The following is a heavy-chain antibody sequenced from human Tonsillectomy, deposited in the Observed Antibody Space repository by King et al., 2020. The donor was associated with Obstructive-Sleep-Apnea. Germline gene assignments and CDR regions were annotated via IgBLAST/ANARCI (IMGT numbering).Heavy chain of an antibody. V-gene: IGHV4-39*07. CDR3: ATIAARPYGLDV. J-gene: IGHJ6*02. CDR1: GGSISSSSYY. CDR2: IYYSVST. D-gene: IGHD6-6*01. Sequence: LQLQESGPGLVKPSETLSLTCTVSGGSISSSSYYWGWIRQPPGKGLEWIGSIYYSVSTYYNPSLKSGVTISVHTSKKQFSLRLSSVTAADTAVYYCATIAARPYGLDVWGQGTTVTVSS.